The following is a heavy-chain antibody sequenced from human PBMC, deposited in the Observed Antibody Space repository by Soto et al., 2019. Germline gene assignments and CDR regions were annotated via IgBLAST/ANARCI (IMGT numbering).Heavy chain of an antibody. CDR2: ISYDGSNK. CDR1: GFTFSGYG. Sequence: PGGSLRLSCAASGFTFSGYGMHWVRQAPGKGLEWVAVISYDGSNKYYADSVKGRFTISRDNSKNTLYLQMNSLRAEDTAVYYCANEEGPSDYWGQGTLVTVSS. CDR3: ANEEGPSDY. V-gene: IGHV3-30*18. J-gene: IGHJ4*02.